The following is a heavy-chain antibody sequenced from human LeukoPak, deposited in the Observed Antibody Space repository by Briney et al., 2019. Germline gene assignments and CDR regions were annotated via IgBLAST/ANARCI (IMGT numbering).Heavy chain of an antibody. CDR1: GGSISSGDYY. Sequence: SQTLSLTCTVSGGSISSGDYYWSWIRQPPGKGLEWIGYIYYSGSTYYNPSLKSRVTISVDTSKNQFSLKLSSVTAADTAVYYCARADRIATAYCSSGSCYSGWYFDYWGQGTLVTVSS. D-gene: IGHD2-15*01. CDR2: IYYSGST. CDR3: ARADRIATAYCSSGSCYSGWYFDY. V-gene: IGHV4-30-4*01. J-gene: IGHJ4*02.